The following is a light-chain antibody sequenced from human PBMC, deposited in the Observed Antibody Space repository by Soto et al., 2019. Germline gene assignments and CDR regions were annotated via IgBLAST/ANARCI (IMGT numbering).Light chain of an antibody. CDR2: KAS. J-gene: IGKJ2*01. CDR3: QQYKTFVYT. V-gene: IGKV1-5*03. Sequence: DIQVTQSPSTLSASVGDRVTITCRASQSINSWLAWYQEKPGKAPKLLIFKASSLESGVPSRFSGSGSGTEFTLTISSLQPDDFATYYCQQYKTFVYTFGQGTKLESK. CDR1: QSINSW.